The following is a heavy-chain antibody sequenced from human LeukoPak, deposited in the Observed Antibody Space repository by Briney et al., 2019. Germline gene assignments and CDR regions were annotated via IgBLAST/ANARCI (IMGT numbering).Heavy chain of an antibody. CDR3: ARDSAATGRYLDL. V-gene: IGHV4-4*07. D-gene: IGHD6-25*01. J-gene: IGHJ2*01. Sequence: PSETLSLTCSVSGGSISSYYWSWIRQPAGKGLEWIGRIYSSGSTNYNPSLESRVTMSVDTSKNQFSLKVTSVTAADTAVYYCARDSAATGRYLDLWGRGTLVTVSS. CDR1: GGSISSYY. CDR2: IYSSGST.